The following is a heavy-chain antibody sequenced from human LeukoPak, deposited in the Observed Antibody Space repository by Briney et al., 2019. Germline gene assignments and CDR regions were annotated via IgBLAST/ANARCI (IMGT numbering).Heavy chain of an antibody. Sequence: GGSLRLSCAASGFTFSSYAMHWVRQAPGKGLEWVAVISYDGSNKYYADSVKGRFIISRDNSKNTLYLQMNSLRAEDTAVYYCAKFYYDSSGYYWALPDYWGQGTLVTVSS. V-gene: IGHV3-30*04. D-gene: IGHD3-22*01. CDR1: GFTFSSYA. CDR2: ISYDGSNK. J-gene: IGHJ4*02. CDR3: AKFYYDSSGYYWALPDY.